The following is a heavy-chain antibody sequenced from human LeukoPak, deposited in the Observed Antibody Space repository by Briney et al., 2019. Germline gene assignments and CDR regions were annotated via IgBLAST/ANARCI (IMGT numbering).Heavy chain of an antibody. V-gene: IGHV1-18*01. CDR1: GYTFTNYG. CDR3: ARLADYDSSGYLSY. Sequence: ASVKVSCKTSGYTFTNYGISWVRQAPGLGLEWMGWISAYNGNTNYAQKVQGRVTMTTDTSTSTAYMELRSLRFDDTAVYYCARLADYDSSGYLSYWGQGTLVTVSS. CDR2: ISAYNGNT. J-gene: IGHJ4*02. D-gene: IGHD3-22*01.